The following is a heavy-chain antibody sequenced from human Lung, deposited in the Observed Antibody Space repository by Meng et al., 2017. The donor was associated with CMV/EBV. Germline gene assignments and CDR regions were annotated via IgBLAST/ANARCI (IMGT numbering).Heavy chain of an antibody. V-gene: IGHV1-18*01. D-gene: IGHD5-12*01. Sequence: SCKASGYTFTGYGINWVRQAPGQGLEWMGWISAYNGDTESAQTLQGRVTMTTDTSTSTVHLELRSLREDDTATYYCARRWLGSGRLDYWGQGTLVTVSS. CDR3: ARRWLGSGRLDY. J-gene: IGHJ4*02. CDR2: ISAYNGDT. CDR1: GYTFTGYG.